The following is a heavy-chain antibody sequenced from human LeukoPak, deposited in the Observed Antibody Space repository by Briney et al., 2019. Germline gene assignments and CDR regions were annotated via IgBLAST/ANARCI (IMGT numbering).Heavy chain of an antibody. CDR3: ARTHFDSLGWFDP. V-gene: IGHV4-39*07. Sequence: SETLSLTCTVSGGSMRSNSFYWGWIRQSPGKGLEWIANIDYGGHTYYNPSVKSRVTLSVDVSKNRFSLNLTSVTAADTALYFCARTHFDSLGWFDPWGQGIQVIVSS. J-gene: IGHJ5*02. CDR2: IDYGGHT. CDR1: GGSMRSNSFY. D-gene: IGHD3-9*01.